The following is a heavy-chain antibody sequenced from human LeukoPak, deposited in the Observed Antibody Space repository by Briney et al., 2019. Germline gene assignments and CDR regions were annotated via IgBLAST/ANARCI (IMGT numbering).Heavy chain of an antibody. J-gene: IGHJ2*01. D-gene: IGHD4-23*01. CDR2: IYHSGST. V-gene: IGHV4-30-2*01. CDR3: ASAVGEVVTPSDWYFDL. Sequence: SETRSLTCAVSGGSISSGGYSWSWIRQPPGKGLEWIGYIYHSGSTYYNPSLKSRVTISVDRSKNQFSLKLSSVTAADTAVYYCASAVGEVVTPSDWYFDLWGRGTLVTVSS. CDR1: GGSISSGGYS.